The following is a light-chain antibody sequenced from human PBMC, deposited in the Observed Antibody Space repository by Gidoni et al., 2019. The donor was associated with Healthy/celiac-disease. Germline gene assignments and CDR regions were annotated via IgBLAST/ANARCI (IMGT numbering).Light chain of an antibody. V-gene: IGKV1-33*01. CDR1: QDISNY. Sequence: DIQMTQSPSSLSASVGDRVTITCQASQDISNYLNWYQQKPGKAPKHLFYDASNLETGVPSRFSGSGSGTDFTFTISSLQPEDIATYYCQQYDNLPSITFGQGTRLEIK. J-gene: IGKJ5*01. CDR3: QQYDNLPSIT. CDR2: DAS.